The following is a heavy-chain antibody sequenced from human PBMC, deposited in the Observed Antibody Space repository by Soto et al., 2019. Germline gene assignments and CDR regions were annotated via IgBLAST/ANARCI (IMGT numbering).Heavy chain of an antibody. CDR1: GGSISSSSYY. V-gene: IGHV4-39*01. D-gene: IGHD6-13*01. Sequence: SETLSLTCTVSGGSISSSSYYWGWIRQPPGKGLEWIGSIYYSGSTYYNPSLKSRVTISVDTSKNQFSLKLSSVTAADTAVYYCARLNLAGSWYDYWGQGTLVTVSS. CDR3: ARLNLAGSWYDY. J-gene: IGHJ4*02. CDR2: IYYSGST.